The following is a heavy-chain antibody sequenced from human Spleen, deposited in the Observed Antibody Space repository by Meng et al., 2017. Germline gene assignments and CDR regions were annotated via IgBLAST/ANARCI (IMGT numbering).Heavy chain of an antibody. CDR3: ARAWGSSKSKHGAMDV. D-gene: IGHD6-13*01. V-gene: IGHV1-2*02. J-gene: IGHJ6*02. CDR1: GYTFTGFY. Sequence: ASVKVSCKASGYTFTGFYMHWVRQAPGQGLEWMGWINPNSGGTNYAQKFQGRVTLTRDTSISTAYMELSRLRSDDTAVFYCARAWGSSKSKHGAMDVWGQGTTVTVSS. CDR2: INPNSGGT.